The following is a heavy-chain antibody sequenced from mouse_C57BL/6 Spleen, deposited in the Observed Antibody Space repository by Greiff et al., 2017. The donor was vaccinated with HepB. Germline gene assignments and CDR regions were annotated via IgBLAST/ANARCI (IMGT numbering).Heavy chain of an antibody. CDR2: IHPNSGST. V-gene: IGHV1-64*01. CDR1: GYTFTSYW. CDR3: ARGDGNYDLYYFDY. Sequence: QAQLQQPGAELVKPGASVKLSCKASGYTFTSYWMHWVKQRPGQGLEWIGMIHPNSGSTNYNEKFKSKATLTVDKSSSTAYMQLSSLTSEDSAVYYCARGDGNYDLYYFDYWGQGTTLTVSS. J-gene: IGHJ2*01. D-gene: IGHD2-1*01.